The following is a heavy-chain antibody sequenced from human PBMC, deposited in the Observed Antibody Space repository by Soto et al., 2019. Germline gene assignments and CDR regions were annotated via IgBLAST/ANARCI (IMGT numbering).Heavy chain of an antibody. D-gene: IGHD3-16*02. CDR1: GGSISSYY. Sequence: QVQLQESGPGLAKPSETLSLTCTVSGGSISSYYWSWIRQPPGKGLEWIGYIYYSGSSNYIPSLKSRVTISVDTSKYLFSLKLSSVTAADTAVYYCARGSFEYSFDYWGQVTLVTVSS. CDR2: IYYSGSS. J-gene: IGHJ4*02. V-gene: IGHV4-59*01. CDR3: ARGSFEYSFDY.